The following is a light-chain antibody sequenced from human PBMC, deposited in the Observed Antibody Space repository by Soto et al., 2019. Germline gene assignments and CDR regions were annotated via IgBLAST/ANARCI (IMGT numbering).Light chain of an antibody. CDR3: QQRGS. Sequence: EIVLTQSPATLSLSPGERATLSCRASQSVSSYLAWYQQKPGQAPRLLIYDASNRATGIPARFSGSGSGTDFTLTIRSLEPEDVAVYYCQQRGSFGGGTKVDIK. CDR1: QSVSSY. J-gene: IGKJ4*01. V-gene: IGKV3-11*01. CDR2: DAS.